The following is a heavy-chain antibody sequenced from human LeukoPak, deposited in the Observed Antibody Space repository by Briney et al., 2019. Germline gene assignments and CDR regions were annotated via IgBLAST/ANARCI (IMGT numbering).Heavy chain of an antibody. Sequence: ASVKVSCKASGYTFTGYYMHWVRQAPGQGLEWMGIINPSGGSTTYAQKFQGRVTMTRDMSTSTVYMELSSLRSEDTAVYYCARALGYCSSTSCYRYPTTNHYFDYWGQGTLVTVSS. CDR1: GYTFTGYY. CDR3: ARALGYCSSTSCYRYPTTNHYFDY. J-gene: IGHJ4*02. CDR2: INPSGGST. D-gene: IGHD2-2*01. V-gene: IGHV1-46*01.